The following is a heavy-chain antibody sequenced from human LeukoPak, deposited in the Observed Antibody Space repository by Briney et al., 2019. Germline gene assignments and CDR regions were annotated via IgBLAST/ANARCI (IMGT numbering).Heavy chain of an antibody. CDR2: IYYSGST. Sequence: SETLSLTCTVSGVSVSSGSYYWRWIRQPPGKGLEWIGYIYYSGSTNYNPSLKSRVTISVDTSKDQFSLKLSSVTAADTAVYYCARESGASPNWFDPWGQGTLVTVSS. D-gene: IGHD3-10*01. CDR1: GVSVSSGSYY. CDR3: ARESGASPNWFDP. J-gene: IGHJ5*02. V-gene: IGHV4-61*01.